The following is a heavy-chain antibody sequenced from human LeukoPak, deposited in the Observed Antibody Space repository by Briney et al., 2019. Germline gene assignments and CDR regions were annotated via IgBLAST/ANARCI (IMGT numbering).Heavy chain of an antibody. D-gene: IGHD1-14*01. V-gene: IGHV3-48*03. CDR3: VREGVNPETWFDP. J-gene: IGHJ5*02. CDR1: GCSLSSFE. CDR2: ISDSGNTI. Sequence: GGSLRLSCAASGCSLSSFEMHWFLQAPGKGLEWVSYISDSGNTIVYADSVKGRFTISRHNAENSLYLQMNRRRAGHPAVYFCVREGVNPETWFDPWGQGTLVTVSS.